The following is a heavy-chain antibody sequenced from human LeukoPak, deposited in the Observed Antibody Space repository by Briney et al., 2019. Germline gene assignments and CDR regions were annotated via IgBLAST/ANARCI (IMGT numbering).Heavy chain of an antibody. D-gene: IGHD1-26*01. CDR2: VFSRGTT. CDR3: ARSWAAKWELPGQFDS. Sequence: PSDTLSLTCTVSGASMNNYYWSWIRQSPEKGLEWLGFVFSRGTTNLNPSFKGRLIMSIDTSKNQFSLRLSSVTAADTAVYFCARSWAAKWELPGQFDSWGQGRLVSVSS. V-gene: IGHV4-59*08. J-gene: IGHJ4*02. CDR1: GASMNNYY.